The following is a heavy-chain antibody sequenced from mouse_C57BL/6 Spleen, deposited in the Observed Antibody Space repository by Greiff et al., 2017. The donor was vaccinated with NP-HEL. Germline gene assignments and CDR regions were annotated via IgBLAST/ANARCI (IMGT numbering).Heavy chain of an antibody. J-gene: IGHJ2*01. Sequence: QVQLKQSGAELVRPGTSVKVSCKASGYAFTNYLIEWVKQRPGQGLEWIGVINPGSGGTNYNEKFKGKATLTADKSSSTAYMQLSSLTSEDSAVYFCARLGTTPLDYWGQGTTLTVSS. CDR3: ARLGTTPLDY. CDR1: GYAFTNYL. CDR2: INPGSGGT. V-gene: IGHV1-54*01. D-gene: IGHD2-13*01.